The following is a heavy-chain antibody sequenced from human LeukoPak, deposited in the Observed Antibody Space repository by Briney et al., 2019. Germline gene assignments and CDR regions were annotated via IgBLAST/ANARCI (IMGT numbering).Heavy chain of an antibody. Sequence: PSETLSLTCTVSGGSISSYYWSWIRQPPGKGLEWIGYIYYSGSTNYNPSLKSRVTISVDTSKNRFSLKLSSVAAADTAVYYCARAKQGDCSSTSCYFGYYYYYMDVWGKGTTVTVSS. CDR3: ARAKQGDCSSTSCYFGYYYYYMDV. CDR2: IYYSGST. CDR1: GGSISSYY. J-gene: IGHJ6*03. D-gene: IGHD2-2*01. V-gene: IGHV4-59*01.